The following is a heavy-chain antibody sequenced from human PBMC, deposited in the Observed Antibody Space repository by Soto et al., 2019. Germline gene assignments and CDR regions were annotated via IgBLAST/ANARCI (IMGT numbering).Heavy chain of an antibody. CDR3: ARVFAMVRGVGYYYYGMDV. D-gene: IGHD3-10*01. J-gene: IGHJ6*02. CDR1: GGTFSSYA. V-gene: IGHV1-69*01. CDR2: IIPIFGTA. Sequence: QVQLVQSGAEVKKPGSSVKVSCKASGGTFSSYAISWVRQAPGQGLEWMGGIIPIFGTANYAQKFQGRVTITADESTSTAYMELSSLRSEDTAVYYCARVFAMVRGVGYYYYGMDVWGQGTTVTVSS.